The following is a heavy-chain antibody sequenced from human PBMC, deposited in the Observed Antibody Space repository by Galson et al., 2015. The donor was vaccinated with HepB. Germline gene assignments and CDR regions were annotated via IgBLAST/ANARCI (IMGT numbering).Heavy chain of an antibody. CDR1: GFSFNKFP. V-gene: IGHV3-30-3*01. Sequence: FLRLSCAASGFSFNKFPMHWVRQAPGKGLEWVAVISYTGSYIAYAEFGRGRFTISRDNSKNALYLQMNSLRVEDTALYYCVRPRGAGAGDYQNWYFDLWGRGTLVTVSS. D-gene: IGHD4-17*01. CDR3: VRPRGAGAGDYQNWYFDL. CDR2: ISYTGSYI. J-gene: IGHJ2*01.